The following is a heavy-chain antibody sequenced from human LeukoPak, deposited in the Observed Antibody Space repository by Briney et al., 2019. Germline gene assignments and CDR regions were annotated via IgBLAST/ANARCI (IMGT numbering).Heavy chain of an antibody. D-gene: IGHD3-3*01. CDR2: IYSGGNT. J-gene: IGHJ4*02. Sequence: GGSLRLSCAVSGFTVSSNYMSWVRQAPGKGLEWISVIYSGGNTYYADSVKGRFTISRDNSKNMLYLQINSLKAEDTAVYYCARAKEWFRKIFDDWGQGALVTVSS. CDR1: GFTVSSNY. V-gene: IGHV3-53*01. CDR3: ARAKEWFRKIFDD.